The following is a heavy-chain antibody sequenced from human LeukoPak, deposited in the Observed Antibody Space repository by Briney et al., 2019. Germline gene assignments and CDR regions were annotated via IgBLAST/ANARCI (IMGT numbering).Heavy chain of an antibody. J-gene: IGHJ4*02. CDR3: WAEESGY. Sequence: GRSLRLSCAASGFTFSSYGMHWVRQAPGKGLEWVAVIWYDGSNKYYADSVKGRFTISRDNSKNTLYLRMNSLRAEDTAVYYCWAEESGYWGQGTLVTVSS. CDR1: GFTFSSYG. V-gene: IGHV3-33*01. D-gene: IGHD3-10*01. CDR2: IWYDGSNK.